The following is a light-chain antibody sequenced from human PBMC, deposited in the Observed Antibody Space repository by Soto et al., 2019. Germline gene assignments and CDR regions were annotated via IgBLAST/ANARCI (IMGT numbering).Light chain of an antibody. V-gene: IGKV1-5*03. CDR2: KAS. CDR3: QQYNSYSRT. Sequence: IQLTQSPSSLSASVGDRVTMTCRASQGISSYLAWYQQKPGKAPKLPIYKASSLESGVPSRFSGSGSGTEFTLTISSLQPDDFATYYCQQYNSYSRTFGQRTKVDIK. CDR1: QGISSY. J-gene: IGKJ1*01.